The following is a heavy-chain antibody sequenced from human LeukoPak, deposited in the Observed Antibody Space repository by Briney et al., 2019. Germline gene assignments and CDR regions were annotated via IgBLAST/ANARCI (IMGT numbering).Heavy chain of an antibody. V-gene: IGHV3-23*01. Sequence: GGSLRLSFAASGFTFSNYAMTWVRQAPGRGLEWVSATTGSGRTTYYADSVMGRFTISRDNSKNTLYLQMNSLRAEDTAVYYCAKLQSDGLRTYYGMDVWGQGTTVTVSS. D-gene: IGHD4-17*01. CDR3: AKLQSDGLRTYYGMDV. CDR1: GFTFSNYA. J-gene: IGHJ6*02. CDR2: TTGSGRTT.